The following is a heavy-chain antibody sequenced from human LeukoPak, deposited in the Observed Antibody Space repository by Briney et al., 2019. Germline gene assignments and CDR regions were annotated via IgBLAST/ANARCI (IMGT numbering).Heavy chain of an antibody. CDR1: GDSIY. CDR2: VYYSGAT. Sequence: SETLSLTCSVSGDSIYWSWVRQSPGKGLQWIGTVYYSGATNYNPSLASRVTMSLDMSKSQFSLKPSSVTAADTAIYYCAVVTSHPRYFDHWGQGTLITVSS. V-gene: IGHV4-59*01. CDR3: AVVTSHPRYFDH. J-gene: IGHJ4*02. D-gene: IGHD2-21*02.